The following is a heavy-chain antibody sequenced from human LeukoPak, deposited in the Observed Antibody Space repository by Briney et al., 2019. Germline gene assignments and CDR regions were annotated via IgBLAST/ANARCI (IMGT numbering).Heavy chain of an antibody. Sequence: GGSLRLSCAASGFTFSSNAMSWVRQAPGKGLEWVSGISGGGGSTYYADSVKGRFTISRDNSKNTLYLQMNSLRAEDTAIYYCAKDAPYVEMATMVKAYYFDYWGQGTLVTVSS. CDR2: ISGGGGST. J-gene: IGHJ4*02. CDR1: GFTFSSNA. V-gene: IGHV3-23*01. D-gene: IGHD5-24*01. CDR3: AKDAPYVEMATMVKAYYFDY.